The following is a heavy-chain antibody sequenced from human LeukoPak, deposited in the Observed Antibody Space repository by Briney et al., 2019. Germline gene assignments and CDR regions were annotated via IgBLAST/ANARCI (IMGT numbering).Heavy chain of an antibody. V-gene: IGHV1-24*01. CDR1: GYTLTELS. J-gene: IGHJ6*02. CDR2: FDPEDGET. Sequence: GASVKVSCKVSGYTLTELSMHWVRQAPGKGLEWMGGFDPEDGETIYAQKFQGRVTMTEDTSTDTAYMELSSLRSEDTAVYYCATHSGYDSRYGMDVWGQGTTVTVSS. CDR3: ATHSGYDSRYGMDV. D-gene: IGHD5-12*01.